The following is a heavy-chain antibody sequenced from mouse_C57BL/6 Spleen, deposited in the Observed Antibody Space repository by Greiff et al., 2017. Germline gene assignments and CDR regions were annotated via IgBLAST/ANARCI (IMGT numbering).Heavy chain of an antibody. CDR3: TRNYGSRTGFAY. CDR2: IDPETGGT. J-gene: IGHJ3*01. Sequence: VQLQESGAELVRPGASVTLSCKASGYTFTDYEMHWVKQTPVHGLEWIGAIDPETGGTAYNQKFKGKAILTADKSSSTAYMELRSLTSEDSAVYYCTRNYGSRTGFAYWGQGTLVTVSA. D-gene: IGHD1-1*01. V-gene: IGHV1-15*01. CDR1: GYTFTDYE.